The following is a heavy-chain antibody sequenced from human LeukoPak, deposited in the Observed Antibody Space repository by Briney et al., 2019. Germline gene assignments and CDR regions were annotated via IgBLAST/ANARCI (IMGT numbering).Heavy chain of an antibody. D-gene: IGHD1-1*01. V-gene: IGHV1-18*01. Sequence: ASVKVSFTASGYTFTSYGISWVRQPPGQGLEWMGWISAYNGNTSYAQKLQGRVTMTTDTSTSTAYMELRSLRSDDTAVYYWARGTTGTLDYWGQGTLVTVSS. CDR1: GYTFTSYG. CDR2: ISAYNGNT. CDR3: ARGTTGTLDY. J-gene: IGHJ4*02.